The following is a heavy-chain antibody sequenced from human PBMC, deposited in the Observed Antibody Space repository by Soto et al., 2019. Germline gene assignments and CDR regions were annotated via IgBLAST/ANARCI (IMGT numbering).Heavy chain of an antibody. CDR1: GFTVCDCA. CDR3: AKGNNSGRYFFDY. V-gene: IGHV3-23*01. J-gene: IGHJ4*02. Sequence: LRLSCEASGFTVCDCAMSWVRQAPGKGLEWVSGISGTGRSTFYADSVKDRFTISRDNSKNSVYLQMTSLRAEDTAVYYCAKGNNSGRYFFDYWGQGTLVTVSS. CDR2: ISGTGRST. D-gene: IGHD6-19*01.